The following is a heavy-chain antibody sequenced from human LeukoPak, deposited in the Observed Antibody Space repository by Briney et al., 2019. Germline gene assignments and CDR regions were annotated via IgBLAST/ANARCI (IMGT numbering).Heavy chain of an antibody. Sequence: SETLSLTCTVSGGSISSGGYYWSWIRQPPGKGLEWIGYIYYSGSTYYNPSLKSRVTISVDTSKNQFSLKLSSVTAADTAVYYCARGTVTTAYYFDYWGQGTLVSVSS. J-gene: IGHJ4*02. CDR2: IYYSGST. D-gene: IGHD4-17*01. V-gene: IGHV4-31*03. CDR1: GGSISSGGYY. CDR3: ARGTVTTAYYFDY.